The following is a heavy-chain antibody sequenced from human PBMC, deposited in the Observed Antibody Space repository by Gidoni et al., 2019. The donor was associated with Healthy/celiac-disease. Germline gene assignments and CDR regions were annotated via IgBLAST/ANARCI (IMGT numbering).Heavy chain of an antibody. D-gene: IGHD6-19*01. V-gene: IGHV4-59*01. CDR2: IYYSGST. Sequence: QVQLQESGPGLVKPSETLSLTCTVSGGSISSYYWSWFRQPPGKGLEWIGYIYYSGSTNYNPSLKSRVTISVDTSKNQFSLKLSSVTAADTAVYYCARGIAVAGFFDYWGQGTLVTVSS. CDR1: GGSISSYY. CDR3: ARGIAVAGFFDY. J-gene: IGHJ4*02.